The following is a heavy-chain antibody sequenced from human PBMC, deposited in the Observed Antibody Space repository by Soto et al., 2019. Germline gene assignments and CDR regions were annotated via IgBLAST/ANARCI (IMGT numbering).Heavy chain of an antibody. V-gene: IGHV4-59*01. Sequence: TVSGGSISSYYWSWIRQPPGKGLEWIGYIYYSGSTNYNPSLKSRVTISVDTSKNQFSLKLSSVTAADTAVYYCASLIAARGYYYMDVWGKGTTVTVSS. CDR3: ASLIAARGYYYMDV. CDR1: GGSISSYY. D-gene: IGHD6-13*01. J-gene: IGHJ6*03. CDR2: IYYSGST.